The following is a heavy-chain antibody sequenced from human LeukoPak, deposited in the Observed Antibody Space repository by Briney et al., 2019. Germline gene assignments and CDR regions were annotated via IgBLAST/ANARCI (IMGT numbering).Heavy chain of an antibody. CDR2: ISYDGSNK. V-gene: IGHV3-30-3*01. J-gene: IGHJ4*02. CDR3: ARATDVDY. Sequence: GGSLRLSCAASGFTFSSYAMHWVSQAQGKGLEWVAVISYDGSNKYYADSVKGRFTISRDNSKNTLFLQMNSLRAEDTAVYYCARATDVDYWGQGTLVTVSS. D-gene: IGHD4-17*01. CDR1: GFTFSSYA.